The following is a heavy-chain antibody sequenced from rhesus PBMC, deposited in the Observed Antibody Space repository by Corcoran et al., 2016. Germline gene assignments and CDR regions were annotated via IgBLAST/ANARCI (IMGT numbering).Heavy chain of an antibody. D-gene: IGHD3-3*01. Sequence: QVQLQESGPGLVKPSETLALTCAVSGASVRSNYWSWIRQAPGKGLEWIGRFFGGDQSPDSTPSLKRRFSISADTSKNEFSLKLTSLTAADTAVYYCARDHYNFWSANGLDSWGQGVVVTVSS. V-gene: IGHV4S2*01. CDR3: ARDHYNFWSANGLDS. J-gene: IGHJ6*01. CDR2: FFGGDQSP. CDR1: GASVRSNY.